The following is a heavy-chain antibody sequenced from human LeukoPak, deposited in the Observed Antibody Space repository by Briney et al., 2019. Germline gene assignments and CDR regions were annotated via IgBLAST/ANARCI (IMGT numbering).Heavy chain of an antibody. Sequence: GGSLRLSCAVSGFTFSSYAMSWVRQAPGKGLEWVSGISGGGGNTYYADSVKGRFTISRDNSKNTLHLQMNSLRAEDTAVYYCAWHLGEEYCGGDCYLGAFDIWGQGTMVTVSS. D-gene: IGHD2-21*02. CDR3: AWHLGEEYCGGDCYLGAFDI. J-gene: IGHJ3*02. CDR2: ISGGGGNT. V-gene: IGHV3-23*01. CDR1: GFTFSSYA.